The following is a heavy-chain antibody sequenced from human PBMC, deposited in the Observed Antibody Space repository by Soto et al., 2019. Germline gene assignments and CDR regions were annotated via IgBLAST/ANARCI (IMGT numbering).Heavy chain of an antibody. D-gene: IGHD3-10*01. Sequence: QPGGSLRLSCAASGFTVSSNYMSWVRQAPGKGLEWVSVIYSGGSTYYADSVKGRFTISRDNSKNTLYLQMNSLRAEDTAVYYCARDGDYYGSGESYWGQGTLVTVSS. J-gene: IGHJ4*02. CDR2: IYSGGST. CDR1: GFTVSSNY. CDR3: ARDGDYYGSGESY. V-gene: IGHV3-53*01.